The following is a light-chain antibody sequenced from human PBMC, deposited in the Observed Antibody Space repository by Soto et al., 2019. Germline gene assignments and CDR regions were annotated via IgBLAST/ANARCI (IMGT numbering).Light chain of an antibody. CDR3: QHYDSWPLT. CDR2: DVS. V-gene: IGKV3-11*01. J-gene: IGKJ4*01. CDR1: QNISNY. Sequence: IVLTQSPATLSLSPGKRATLSCRASQNISNYLIWYQQKPGQAPRLLIYDVSNRATGIPARFSGSGSGTDFTLTISSLQPEDLGLYHCQHYDSWPLTFGGGTKVDI.